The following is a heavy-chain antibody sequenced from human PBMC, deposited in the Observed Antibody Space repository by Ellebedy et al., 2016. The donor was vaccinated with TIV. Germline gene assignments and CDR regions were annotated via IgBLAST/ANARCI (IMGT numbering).Heavy chain of an antibody. V-gene: IGHV1-8*01. D-gene: IGHD3-22*01. J-gene: IGHJ6*03. Sequence: ASVKVSXXASGYTFTSYDINWVRQATGQGLEWMGWMNPNSGNTGYAQKFQGRVTMTRNTSISTAYMELSSLRSEDTAVYYCARRGSDYYDSSGYYWGLGRELVGYYYYYYMDVWGKGTTVTVSS. CDR1: GYTFTSYD. CDR2: MNPNSGNT. CDR3: ARRGSDYYDSSGYYWGLGRELVGYYYYYYMDV.